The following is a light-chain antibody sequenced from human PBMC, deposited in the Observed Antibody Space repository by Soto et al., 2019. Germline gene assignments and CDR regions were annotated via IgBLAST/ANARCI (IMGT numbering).Light chain of an antibody. J-gene: IGLJ2*01. Sequence: QSVLTQPPSVSGAPGQRVTISCTGSSSNIGAGYDVHWYQQLPGTAPKLLIFANSNRPSGIPDRFSGSKSGTSASLAITGLQAEDEADYYCQSYDNNLNAHVVFGGGTKLTVL. CDR1: SSNIGAGYD. V-gene: IGLV1-40*01. CDR2: ANS. CDR3: QSYDNNLNAHVV.